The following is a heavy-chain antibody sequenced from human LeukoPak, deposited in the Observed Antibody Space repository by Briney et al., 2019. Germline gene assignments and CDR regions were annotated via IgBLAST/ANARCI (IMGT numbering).Heavy chain of an antibody. D-gene: IGHD3-22*01. J-gene: IGHJ4*02. CDR2: IIPIFGTV. CDR3: GRDRREYYDSSGYFDY. CDR1: GGTFSSYA. V-gene: IGHV1-69*13. Sequence: ASVKVSCKASGGTFSSYAISWVRQAPGQGLEWMGGIIPIFGTVNYAQKFQGRVTITADETTSTAYMELSSLRSEDTAVYYCGRDRREYYDSSGYFDYWGQGTLVTVSS.